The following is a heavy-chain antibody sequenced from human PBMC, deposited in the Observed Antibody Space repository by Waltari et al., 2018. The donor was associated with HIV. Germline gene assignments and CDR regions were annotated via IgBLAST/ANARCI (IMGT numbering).Heavy chain of an antibody. D-gene: IGHD3-22*01. J-gene: IGHJ4*02. CDR2: TNHSGST. Sequence: QVQLQQWGPGLLTPSETLSLTCAVDGGSFSGSYWNWSRRPRGKGLEWIGETNHSGSTNDNPSLKSRVTISVDTSKNQFSLKLSSVTAADTAVYYCAGLGGYYYDSSGYSYFDYGGQGTLVTVSS. V-gene: IGHV4-34*01. CDR3: AGLGGYYYDSSGYSYFDY. CDR1: GGSFSGSY.